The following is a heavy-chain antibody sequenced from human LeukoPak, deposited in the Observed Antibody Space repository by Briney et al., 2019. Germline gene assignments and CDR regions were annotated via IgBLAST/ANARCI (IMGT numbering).Heavy chain of an antibody. J-gene: IGHJ3*02. CDR1: GYTFTSYD. CDR2: MNHNRGNP. CDR3: ARAVCSNSCYRKTEAGTRDAFDI. Sequence: GASVKVSRKASGYTFTSYDLNWVRQAPGQGLEWVGWMNHNRGNPGYAQKFQGKVTITSNTSISTAYVELSSLRSEDTAVYYCARAVCSNSCYRKTEAGTRDAFDIWGQGTMVTVSS. D-gene: IGHD2-2*01. V-gene: IGHV1-8*03.